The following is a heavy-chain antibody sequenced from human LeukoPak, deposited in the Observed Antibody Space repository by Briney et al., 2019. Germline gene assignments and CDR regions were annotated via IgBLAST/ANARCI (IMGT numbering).Heavy chain of an antibody. CDR1: GFTFSDYY. Sequence: GTSLRLSCAASGFTFSDYYMSWIRQAPGKGLEWVSYISSSGSTIYYADSVKGRFTISRDNAKNSLYLQMNSLRAEDTAVYYCASLRNYDILTGFDYWGQGTLVTVSS. CDR2: ISSSGSTI. V-gene: IGHV3-11*04. J-gene: IGHJ4*02. D-gene: IGHD3-9*01. CDR3: ASLRNYDILTGFDY.